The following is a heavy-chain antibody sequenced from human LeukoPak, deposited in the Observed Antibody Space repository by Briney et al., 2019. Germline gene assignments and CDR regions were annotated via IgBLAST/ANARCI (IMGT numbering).Heavy chain of an antibody. CDR3: ARDQGYSNYVD. J-gene: IGHJ4*02. V-gene: IGHV1-69*05. D-gene: IGHD4-11*01. CDR2: IIPIFGTA. Sequence: GASVKVSCKASGYTFTSYYMHWVRQAPGQGLEWMGGIIPIFGTANYAQKFQGRVTITTDESTSTAYMELSSLRSEDTAVYYCARDQGYSNYVDWGQGTLVTVSS. CDR1: GYTFTSYY.